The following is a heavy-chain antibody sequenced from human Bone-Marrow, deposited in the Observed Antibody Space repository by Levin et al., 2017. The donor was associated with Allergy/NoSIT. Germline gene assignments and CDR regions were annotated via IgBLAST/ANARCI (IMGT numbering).Heavy chain of an antibody. D-gene: IGHD5-18*01. CDR2: IDWDDDK. CDR3: ARIPHLGHSYGYYYGMDV. J-gene: IGHJ6*02. V-gene: IGHV2-70*11. Sequence: QTLSLTCTFSGFSLSTSGMCVSWIRQPPGKALEWLARIDWDDDKWYSTSLKTRLSISKDTSKNQVVLIMTTMDPEDTATYYYARIPHLGHSYGYYYGMDVWGQGTTVTVSS. CDR1: GFSLSTSGMC.